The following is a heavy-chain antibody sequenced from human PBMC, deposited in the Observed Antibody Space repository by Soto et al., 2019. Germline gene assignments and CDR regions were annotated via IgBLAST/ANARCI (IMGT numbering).Heavy chain of an antibody. CDR3: ATAVDYDFWSGTTHYGMDV. J-gene: IGHJ6*02. CDR1: GLTFSQYW. CDR2: ISDDGTIT. V-gene: IGHV3-74*01. D-gene: IGHD3-3*01. Sequence: PGGSLRLSCAASGLTFSQYWMHWVRQAPGQGLVWVSRISDDGTITDYADSVMGRFTVSRDNARNTHSLQMNSLRSEDTAVYFCATAVDYDFWSGTTHYGMDVWGQGTTVTVSS.